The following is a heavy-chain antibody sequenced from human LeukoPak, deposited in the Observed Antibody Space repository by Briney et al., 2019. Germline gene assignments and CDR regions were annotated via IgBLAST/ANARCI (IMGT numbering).Heavy chain of an antibody. CDR1: GFTFSSYA. D-gene: IGHD3-22*01. CDR2: ISGSGGST. J-gene: IGHJ5*02. V-gene: IGHV3-23*01. Sequence: GGSLRLSCAASGFTFSSYAMSWVRQAPGKGLEWVSTISGSGGSTYYADSVKGRLTISRDNSKNTLYLQMNSLRAEDTAVYYCAKDRNYYDSSGYYPNNWFDPWGQGTLVTVSS. CDR3: AKDRNYYDSSGYYPNNWFDP.